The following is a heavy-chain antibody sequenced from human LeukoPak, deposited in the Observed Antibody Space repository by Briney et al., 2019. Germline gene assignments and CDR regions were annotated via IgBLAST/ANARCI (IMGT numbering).Heavy chain of an antibody. CDR2: ISGSGGST. CDR3: AKDGSSVWDYWSGFDGPDYYFFFYMDV. Sequence: GSLRLSCAASGFTFSSYAMSWVRQAPGKGLEWVSAISGSGGSTYYADSVKGRFTISRDNSKNTLYLQVNSLRAEDTAAYYCAKDGSSVWDYWSGFDGPDYYFFFYMDVWGKGTTVTVSS. V-gene: IGHV3-23*01. D-gene: IGHD3-3*01. CDR1: GFTFSSYA. J-gene: IGHJ6*03.